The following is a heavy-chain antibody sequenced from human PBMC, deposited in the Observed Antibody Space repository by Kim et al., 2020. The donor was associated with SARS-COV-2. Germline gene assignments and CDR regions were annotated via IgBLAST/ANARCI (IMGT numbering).Heavy chain of an antibody. J-gene: IGHJ4*02. Sequence: GGSLRLSCAASGFTFDDYTMHWVRQAPGKGLEWVSLISWDGGSTYYADSVKGRFTISRDNSKNSLYLQMNSLRTEDTALYYCAKDQAPYGSGSYYGAWGQGTLVTVSS. CDR3: AKDQAPYGSGSYYGA. V-gene: IGHV3-43*01. CDR1: GFTFDDYT. CDR2: ISWDGGST. D-gene: IGHD3-10*01.